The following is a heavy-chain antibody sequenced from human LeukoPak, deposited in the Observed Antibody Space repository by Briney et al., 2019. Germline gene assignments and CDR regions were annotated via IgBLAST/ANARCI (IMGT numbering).Heavy chain of an antibody. D-gene: IGHD5-12*01. Sequence: ASVKVSCKVSGYTLTELSMHWVRQAPGKGLEWMGGFDPEDGETIYAQKFQGRVTMTEDTSTDTAYMELSSLRSEDTAVYYCATDHGYSGYDNYWGQGTLVTVSS. V-gene: IGHV1-24*01. CDR1: GYTLTELS. J-gene: IGHJ4*02. CDR2: FDPEDGET. CDR3: ATDHGYSGYDNY.